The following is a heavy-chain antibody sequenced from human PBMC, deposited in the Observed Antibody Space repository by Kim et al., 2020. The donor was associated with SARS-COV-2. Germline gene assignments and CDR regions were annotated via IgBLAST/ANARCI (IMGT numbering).Heavy chain of an antibody. V-gene: IGHV4-59*13. CDR2: IQYTGNT. CDR1: GGYTNNYY. Sequence: SETLSLTCTVSGGYTNNYYWSWIRQPPGKGLEWVGFIQYTGNTRYNPSLKSRVTISLDTSENHFSLSLTSVTAADTAVYYCARGAGWWDVWGHGTTVTVS. D-gene: IGHD2-8*01. J-gene: IGHJ6*02. CDR3: ARGAGWWDV.